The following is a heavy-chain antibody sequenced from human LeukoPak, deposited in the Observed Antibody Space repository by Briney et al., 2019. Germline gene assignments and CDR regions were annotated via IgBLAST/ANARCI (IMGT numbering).Heavy chain of an antibody. CDR2: IGEGDRTT. Sequence: GGALRLSCAASGFSLNFRTYNMLWVRQAPGKGLEWLSYIGEGDRTTHHPDPLRGPFTVSKDDAKNSLSLQMNSLRVEDTAVYFCARVRLATDGFCFDYWGQGTLVTVSS. V-gene: IGHV3-48*01. D-gene: IGHD3-3*01. CDR3: ARVRLATDGFCFDY. CDR1: GFSLNFRTYN. J-gene: IGHJ4*02.